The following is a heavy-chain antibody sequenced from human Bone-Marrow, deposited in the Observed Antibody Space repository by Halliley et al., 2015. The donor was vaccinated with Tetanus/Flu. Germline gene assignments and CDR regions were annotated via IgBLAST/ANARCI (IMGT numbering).Heavy chain of an antibody. CDR1: GDTFSSYI. CDR2: IIPFLGTT. D-gene: IGHD3-22*01. J-gene: IGHJ4*02. V-gene: IGHV1-69*01. Sequence: QMQLVQSGAEVKKPGSSVRVSCKASGDTFSSYIISWVRQAPGQGLEWMGGIIPFLGTTNQAQKFQGRVTITADESTSTAYMELSSLRSEDTAVYYCARSYHDSGGYFGFDYWGQGTLVTVSS. CDR3: ARSYHDSGGYFGFDY.